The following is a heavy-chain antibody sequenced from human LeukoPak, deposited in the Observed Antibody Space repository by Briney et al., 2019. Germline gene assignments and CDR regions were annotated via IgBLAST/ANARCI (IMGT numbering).Heavy chain of an antibody. V-gene: IGHV3-9*01. CDR2: ISWNSGSI. Sequence: QAGGSLRLSCAASGFTFDDYAMHWVRQAPGKGLEWVPGISWNSGSIGYADSVKGRFTISRDNAKNSLYLQMNSLRAEDTALYYCAKDKDSSGWYYFDYWGQGTLVTVSS. D-gene: IGHD6-19*01. J-gene: IGHJ4*02. CDR1: GFTFDDYA. CDR3: AKDKDSSGWYYFDY.